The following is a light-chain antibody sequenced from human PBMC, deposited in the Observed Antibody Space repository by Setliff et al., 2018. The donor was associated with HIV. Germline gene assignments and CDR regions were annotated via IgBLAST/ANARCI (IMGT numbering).Light chain of an antibody. CDR3: SSYAITNTPP. V-gene: IGLV2-14*01. CDR1: SSDVGGYNY. Sequence: QSALTQPASVSGSPGQSITISCTGTSSDVGGYNYVSWYQQHPGKAPKHIIYEVRNRPSGVSNRFSGSKSGNTASLTISGLQAEDEGDYYCSSYAITNTPPFGTGTKVTVL. CDR2: EVR. J-gene: IGLJ1*01.